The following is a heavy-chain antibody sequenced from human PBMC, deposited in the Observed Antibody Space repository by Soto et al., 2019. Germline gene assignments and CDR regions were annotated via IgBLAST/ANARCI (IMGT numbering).Heavy chain of an antibody. D-gene: IGHD3-3*01. Sequence: GGSLRLSCAASGFTFSSYAMSWVRQAPGKGLEWVSAISWNSGSIGYADSVKGRFTISRDNAKNSLYLQMNSLRAEDTALYYCAKKGVVTDKDFDYWGKGPLVTVPS. J-gene: IGHJ4*02. CDR3: AKKGVVTDKDFDY. CDR2: ISWNSGSI. CDR1: GFTFSSYA. V-gene: IGHV3-9*01.